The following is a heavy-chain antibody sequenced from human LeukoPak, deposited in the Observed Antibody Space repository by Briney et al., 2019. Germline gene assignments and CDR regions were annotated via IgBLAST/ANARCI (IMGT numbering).Heavy chain of an antibody. V-gene: IGHV4-39*07. CDR3: ARGRAYFD. Sequence: SETLSLTCTVSGGSISSSSYYWGWIRQPPGKGLEWIGSIYYSGSTYYNPSLKSRVTISVDTSKNQFSLKLSSVTAADTAVYYCARGRAYFDWGPGTLVTVSS. CDR1: GGSISSSSYY. J-gene: IGHJ4*02. D-gene: IGHD3-9*01. CDR2: IYYSGST.